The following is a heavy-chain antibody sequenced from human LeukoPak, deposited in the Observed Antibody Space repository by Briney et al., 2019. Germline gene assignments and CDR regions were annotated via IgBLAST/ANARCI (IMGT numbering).Heavy chain of an antibody. CDR2: IKEDGSVK. V-gene: IGHV3-7*01. CDR3: ARRWKLSLDV. D-gene: IGHD5-24*01. Sequence: GGSLRLSCAASGFTFSIYWMTWVRQAPGKGLEWVANIKEDGSVKYYVDSVKGRFTISRDNAKKSLYLQMNSLRGEDTAVYFCARRWKLSLDVWGQGTTVTVSS. CDR1: GFTFSIYW. J-gene: IGHJ6*02.